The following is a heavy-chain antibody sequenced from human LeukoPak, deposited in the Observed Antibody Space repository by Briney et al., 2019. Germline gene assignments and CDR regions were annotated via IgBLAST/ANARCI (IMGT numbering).Heavy chain of an antibody. Sequence: PGGSLRLSCAASGFVFSNFVMHWVRQAPGKGLVWVSRIPTDDNPTNYADFVQGRFTISRDNAKNTVYLQMNNLRAEDTAVYYCAKESPYFDYWGQGTLITVSS. V-gene: IGHV3-74*01. CDR1: GFVFSNFV. J-gene: IGHJ4*02. CDR3: AKESPYFDY. CDR2: IPTDDNPT.